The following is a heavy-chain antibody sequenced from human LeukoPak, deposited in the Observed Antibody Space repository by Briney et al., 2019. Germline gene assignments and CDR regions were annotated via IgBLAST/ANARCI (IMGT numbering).Heavy chain of an antibody. Sequence: SLRLSCAASGFTFDDYAMHWVRQAPGKGLEWVSGISWNSGSIGYADSVKGRFTISRDNAKNSLYLQMNSLRAEDTALYYCASHTSVAGTGDDAFDIWGQGTMVTVSS. J-gene: IGHJ3*02. V-gene: IGHV3-9*01. CDR2: ISWNSGSI. CDR1: GFTFDDYA. CDR3: ASHTSVAGTGDDAFDI. D-gene: IGHD6-19*01.